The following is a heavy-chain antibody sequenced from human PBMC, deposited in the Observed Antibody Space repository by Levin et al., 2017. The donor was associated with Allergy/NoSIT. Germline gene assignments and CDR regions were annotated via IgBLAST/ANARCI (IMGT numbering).Heavy chain of an antibody. CDR2: INPNRGDT. V-gene: IGHV1-2*06. D-gene: IGHD1-20*01. J-gene: IGHJ4*02. Sequence: RGESLKISCKASGYTFTVFYIHWVRQAPGQGLEWMGRINPNRGDTNYAQKFQGRVTMTRDTSISTAYMELRRLRSEDTAIYYCARETITGTTTGDYWGQGTLVTVSS. CDR3: ARETITGTTTGDY. CDR1: GYTFTVFY.